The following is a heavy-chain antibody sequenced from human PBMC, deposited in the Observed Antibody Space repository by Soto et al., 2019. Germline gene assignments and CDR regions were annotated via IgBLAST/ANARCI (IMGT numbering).Heavy chain of an antibody. CDR3: ASRSRYRDGYFDY. CDR1: GGSFSGYY. CDR2: INHSGST. J-gene: IGHJ4*02. Sequence: SETLSLTCTVYGGSFSGYYWSWIRQPPGKGLEWIGEINHSGSTNYNPSLKSRVTISVDTSKNQFSLKLSSVTAADTAVYYCASRSRYRDGYFDYWGQGTLVTVSS. V-gene: IGHV4-34*01. D-gene: IGHD5-18*01.